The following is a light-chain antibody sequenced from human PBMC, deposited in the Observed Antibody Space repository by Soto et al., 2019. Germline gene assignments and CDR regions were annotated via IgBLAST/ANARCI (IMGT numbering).Light chain of an antibody. CDR1: SSNIGAGYD. V-gene: IGLV1-40*01. CDR2: GNS. Sequence: QSVLTQPPSVSGAPGQRVTISCTGSSSNIGAGYDVHWYQQLPGTAPKLLIDGNSNRPSGVPDRFSGSKSGTSASLAITGLQAEDEADYSCQSYDSGLSVVFGGGTKLTVL. J-gene: IGLJ2*01. CDR3: QSYDSGLSVV.